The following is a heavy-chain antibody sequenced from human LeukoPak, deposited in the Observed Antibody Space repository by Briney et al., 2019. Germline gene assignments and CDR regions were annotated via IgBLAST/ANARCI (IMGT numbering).Heavy chain of an antibody. Sequence: ASVKVSCKASGYTFKSYGITWVRQAPGQGLEWMGWITAYSGNTNYAQKLQGRVTLTTDTSDTSTSTAYLELRSLRSDDTAVYYCARGEKPYDYWGQGTLVSVSS. CDR3: ARGEKPYDY. CDR2: ITAYSGNT. D-gene: IGHD1-26*01. CDR1: GYTFKSYG. V-gene: IGHV1-18*01. J-gene: IGHJ4*02.